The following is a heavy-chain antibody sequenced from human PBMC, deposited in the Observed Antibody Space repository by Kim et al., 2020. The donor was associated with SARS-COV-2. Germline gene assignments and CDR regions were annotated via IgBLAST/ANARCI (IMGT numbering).Heavy chain of an antibody. J-gene: IGHJ6*02. CDR1: GDSVSSNSAA. D-gene: IGHD3-22*01. Sequence: SQTLSLTCAISGDSVSSNSAAWNWIRQSPSRGLEWLGRTYYRAKWYNDYAVSVKSRITINPDTSKNQFSLQLNSVTPEDTAVYYCARDILDLPYYYDSSGYYHPNYYYGMDVWGQGTTVTVSS. V-gene: IGHV6-1*01. CDR2: TYYRAKWYN. CDR3: ARDILDLPYYYDSSGYYHPNYYYGMDV.